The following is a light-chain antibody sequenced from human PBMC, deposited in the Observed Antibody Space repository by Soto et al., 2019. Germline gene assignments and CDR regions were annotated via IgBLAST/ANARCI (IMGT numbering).Light chain of an antibody. CDR1: NIGSKN. Sequence: SSELTQPPSVSVAPGETASIACGGSNIGSKNIHWYQQRPGQAPVLVIFFDSVRPSGIPARFSGSNSGNTATLTISRVEAGDEADYYCHVWDKSSNHVVFGGGTKLTVL. CDR2: FDS. CDR3: HVWDKSSNHVV. J-gene: IGLJ2*01. V-gene: IGLV3-21*04.